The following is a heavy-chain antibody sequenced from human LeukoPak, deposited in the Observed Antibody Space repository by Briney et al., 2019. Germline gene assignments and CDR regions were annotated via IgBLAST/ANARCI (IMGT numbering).Heavy chain of an antibody. CDR3: ARGLVHDTSGYYSDY. V-gene: IGHV3-74*01. J-gene: IGHJ4*02. Sequence: PGGSLRLSCAASGFTFSAFWMHWVRRAPGKGLVWVSRINSDGSSTTYADSVKGRSTVSRDNAKNTLYLQMDSLRAEDSAVYYCARGLVHDTSGYYSDYWGQGILVTVSS. D-gene: IGHD3-22*01. CDR1: GFTFSAFW. CDR2: INSDGSST.